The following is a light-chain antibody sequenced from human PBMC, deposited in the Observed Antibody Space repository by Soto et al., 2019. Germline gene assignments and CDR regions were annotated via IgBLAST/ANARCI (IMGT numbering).Light chain of an antibody. J-gene: IGLJ2*01. CDR1: SSDVGGYNY. CDR2: DVS. Sequence: QSALTQPASVSGSPGQSITISCTGTSSDVGGYNYVSWYQQHPGKAPKLMIYDVSNRPSGVSNRFSGSKSGNTASLTISGLQAEDEAEYYGSSYTSSSTPGVFGGGTKLTVL. V-gene: IGLV2-14*01. CDR3: SSYTSSSTPGV.